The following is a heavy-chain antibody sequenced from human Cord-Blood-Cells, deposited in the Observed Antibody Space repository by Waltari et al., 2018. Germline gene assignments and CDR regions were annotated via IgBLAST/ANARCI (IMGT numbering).Heavy chain of an antibody. CDR2: INAGKDNT. CDR1: GYTFTSYA. J-gene: IGHJ4*02. CDR3: ARGARIVVVPAAIDC. D-gene: IGHD2-2*02. V-gene: IGHV1-3*01. Sequence: HVQLVQSGHEGKKPGASLKVSCQAHGYTFTSYAMHWRRPAPGKRLECMGWINAGKDNTKYSQRFQGRVTITRETSASTAYMVLSSLRSGVTAVYYCARGARIVVVPAAIDCWGQGILVSVSS.